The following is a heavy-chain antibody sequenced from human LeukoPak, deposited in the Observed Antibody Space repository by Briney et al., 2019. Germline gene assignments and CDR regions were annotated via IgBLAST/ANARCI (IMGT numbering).Heavy chain of an antibody. J-gene: IGHJ4*02. CDR3: SRNLYYSGSGSYYSDY. V-gene: IGHV3-49*04. CDR1: GFTFGDYG. D-gene: IGHD3-10*01. Sequence: GGSLRLSCTTSGFTFGDYGMSWVRQAPGKGLEWVGLIRSKTYGGTTEYAASVKGRFTISRDEPKTIAYLQMNSLKTEDTAVYYCSRNLYYSGSGSYYSDYWGQGTLVTVSS. CDR2: IRSKTYGGTT.